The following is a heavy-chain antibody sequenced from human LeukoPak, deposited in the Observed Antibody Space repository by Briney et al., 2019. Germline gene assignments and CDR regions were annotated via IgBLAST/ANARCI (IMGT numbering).Heavy chain of an antibody. Sequence: QPGGSLRLSCATSGFTFSGADMHWVRQVSGKGLEWVGRIRSKGNKYATEYAASVKGRFTISRDDSKNTAYLQMNSLKTEDTAVYYCIHYGSGSYSTDYWGQGTQVTVS. CDR2: IRSKGNKYAT. D-gene: IGHD3-10*01. V-gene: IGHV3-73*01. CDR3: IHYGSGSYSTDY. J-gene: IGHJ4*02. CDR1: GFTFSGAD.